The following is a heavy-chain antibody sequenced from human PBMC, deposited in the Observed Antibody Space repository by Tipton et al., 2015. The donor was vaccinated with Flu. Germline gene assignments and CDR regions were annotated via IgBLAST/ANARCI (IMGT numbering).Heavy chain of an antibody. D-gene: IGHD3-10*01. CDR3: ARHRGSGSYYMWDY. CDR2: IGHAGNT. Sequence: TLSLTCSVSGDSLRSDYLWAWIRQPPGKGLEWIGNIGHAGNTYHNPSLKSRVAILMDTSKNQFSLKLSSVTAADTAVYYCARHRGSGSYYMWDYWGQGTLVTVSS. V-gene: IGHV4-38-2*01. J-gene: IGHJ4*02. CDR1: GDSLRSDYL.